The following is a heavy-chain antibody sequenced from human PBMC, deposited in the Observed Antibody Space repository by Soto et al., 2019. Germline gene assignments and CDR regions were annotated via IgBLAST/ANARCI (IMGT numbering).Heavy chain of an antibody. V-gene: IGHV1-24*01. CDR3: ATEYNWNYKSPFDY. Sequence: GASVKVSCKVSGYTLTELSMHWVRQAPGKGLEWMGGFDPEDGETIYAQKFQGRVTMTEDTSTDTAYMELSSLRSEDTAVYYCATEYNWNYKSPFDYWGQGTLVTVSS. CDR2: FDPEDGET. J-gene: IGHJ4*02. D-gene: IGHD1-7*01. CDR1: GYTLTELS.